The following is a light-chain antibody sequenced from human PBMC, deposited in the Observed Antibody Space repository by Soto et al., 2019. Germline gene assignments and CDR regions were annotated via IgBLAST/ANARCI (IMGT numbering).Light chain of an antibody. CDR3: QQYGSSPPWT. Sequence: EIVLTQSPGTLSLSPGERATLSCRASQSVSSSYLAWYQQKPGQAPRLLIYGASSRATGIPDRFIGSGSATDFTLIISRLEPEDFAGYYCQQYGSSPPWTFGQGTKVEIK. CDR2: GAS. V-gene: IGKV3-20*01. J-gene: IGKJ1*01. CDR1: QSVSSSY.